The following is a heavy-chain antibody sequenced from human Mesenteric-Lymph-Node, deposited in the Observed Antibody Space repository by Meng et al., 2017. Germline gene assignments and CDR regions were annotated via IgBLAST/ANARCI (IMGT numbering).Heavy chain of an antibody. CDR2: ISYDGSNK. CDR3: ARDQCSWGSYYIDY. J-gene: IGHJ4*02. V-gene: IGHV3-30*15. D-gene: IGHD2-15*01. CDR1: GFTFSSYA. Sequence: GESLKISCAASGFTFSSYAMHWVRQAPGKGLEWVAVISYDGSNKYYADSVKGLFTISRDNSKNTQFLQMSSMSAEDTAVYYCARDQCSWGSYYIDYWGQGTLVTVSS.